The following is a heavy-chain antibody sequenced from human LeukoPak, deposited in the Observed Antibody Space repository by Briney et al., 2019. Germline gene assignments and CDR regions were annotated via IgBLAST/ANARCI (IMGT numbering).Heavy chain of an antibody. Sequence: ASVKVSCKASGYTFTSYGINWVRQAPGQGLEWMGWISAYNGNTNYAQKVQGRVTMTTDTSTSTAYMELRSLRSDDTAVYCCARDSSTWYSGEYWGQGTLVTVSS. J-gene: IGHJ4*02. CDR2: ISAYNGNT. V-gene: IGHV1-18*01. CDR3: ARDSSTWYSGEY. CDR1: GYTFTSYG. D-gene: IGHD6-13*01.